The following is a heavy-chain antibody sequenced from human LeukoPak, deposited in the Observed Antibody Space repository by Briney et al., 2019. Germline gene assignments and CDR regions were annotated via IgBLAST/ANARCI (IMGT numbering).Heavy chain of an antibody. V-gene: IGHV1-2*02. Sequence: ASVKVSCKASGYTFTGYYMHWVRQAPGQGLEWMGWINPNSGGTNYAQKFQGRVTMTRDTSISTAYMELSSLRSEDTAVYYCARERDSTIGLLDYWGQGTLVTVSS. D-gene: IGHD5-24*01. CDR3: ARERDSTIGLLDY. J-gene: IGHJ4*02. CDR2: INPNSGGT. CDR1: GYTFTGYY.